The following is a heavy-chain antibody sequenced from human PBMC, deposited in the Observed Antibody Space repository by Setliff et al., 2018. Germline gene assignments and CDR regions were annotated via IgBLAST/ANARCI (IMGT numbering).Heavy chain of an antibody. V-gene: IGHV1-8*01. CDR3: ASHYGSGSYIY. Sequence: ASVKVSCKASGYTFTSYDINWGRQATGQGLEWMGWMNPNSGNTGYAQKFQGRVTMTTDESTSTAYMELSSLRSEDTAVYYCASHYGSGSYIYWGQGTLVTVSS. CDR1: GYTFTSYD. D-gene: IGHD3-10*01. CDR2: MNPNSGNT. J-gene: IGHJ4*02.